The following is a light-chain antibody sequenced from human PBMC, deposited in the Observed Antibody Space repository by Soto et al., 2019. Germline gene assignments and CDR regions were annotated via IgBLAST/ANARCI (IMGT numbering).Light chain of an antibody. V-gene: IGLV1-40*01. Sequence: QSVLTQPPSVSGAPGQRVTISCTGSSSNIGAGYDVHWSQQLPGTAPKVLIYYNTNRPSGVPDRFSGSKSGTSASLAITGLQAEDEADYYCQSYDNSLTGFYVFGTGTKLTVL. CDR2: YNT. CDR1: SSNIGAGYD. J-gene: IGLJ1*01. CDR3: QSYDNSLTGFYV.